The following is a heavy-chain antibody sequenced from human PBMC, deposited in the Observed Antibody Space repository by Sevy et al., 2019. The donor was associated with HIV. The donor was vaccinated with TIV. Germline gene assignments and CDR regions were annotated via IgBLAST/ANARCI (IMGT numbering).Heavy chain of an antibody. V-gene: IGHV3-30*04. J-gene: IGHJ4*02. CDR3: ARDGVSSGWYRGYYFDN. D-gene: IGHD6-19*01. Sequence: GGSLRLSCAASGFTFSSFAMHWVRQAPGKGLDWVTFISYDGTDNYYADSVKGRFTISRDNSKNTLDLQMNSLRPEDTAIYYCARDGVSSGWYRGYYFDNWGQVTLVTVSS. CDR2: ISYDGTDN. CDR1: GFTFSSFA.